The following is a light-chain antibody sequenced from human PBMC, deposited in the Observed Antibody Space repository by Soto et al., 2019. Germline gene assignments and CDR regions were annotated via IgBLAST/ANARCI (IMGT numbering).Light chain of an antibody. J-gene: IGLJ1*01. Sequence: QSALTQPASVSGSPGQSITISCTGTSSDVGAYDFVSWYQQHPGKAPKLMIYDVSYRPSGVSNRFSGSKSGNTASLTISGLQAEDEADYYCISYTSTSTLYVFGTGTKLTVL. CDR3: ISYTSTSTLYV. V-gene: IGLV2-14*01. CDR2: DVS. CDR1: SSDVGAYDF.